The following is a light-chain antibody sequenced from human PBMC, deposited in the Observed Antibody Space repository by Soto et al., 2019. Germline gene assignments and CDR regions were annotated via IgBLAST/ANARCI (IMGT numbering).Light chain of an antibody. CDR1: QRVNSSY. CDR3: QQYVNSPVT. J-gene: IGKJ2*01. Sequence: EIVLTQSPDTLYLSPGEGATLSCRASQRVNSSYLAWYQQKPGQAPRLLISGASDRDTGVPARVSGSGYGTDFTLTISRLEPEDFAVYYCQQYVNSPVTFGQGTKLQIK. CDR2: GAS. V-gene: IGKV3-20*01.